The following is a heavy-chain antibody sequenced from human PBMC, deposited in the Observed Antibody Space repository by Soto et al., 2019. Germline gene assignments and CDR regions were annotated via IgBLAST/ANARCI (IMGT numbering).Heavy chain of an antibody. J-gene: IGHJ5*02. CDR1: GFTFGDFT. Sequence: PGGSLRLSCSASGFTFGDFTVAWFRQAPGKGLEWVGFLRSKTYGGTPEYAASVKGRFTLSRDDPKSVAYLQWSSLKASDTAMYYCARLPSSGYYNWFDPWGQGTLVTVSS. CDR2: LRSKTYGGTP. D-gene: IGHD3-22*01. CDR3: ARLPSSGYYNWFDP. V-gene: IGHV3-49*03.